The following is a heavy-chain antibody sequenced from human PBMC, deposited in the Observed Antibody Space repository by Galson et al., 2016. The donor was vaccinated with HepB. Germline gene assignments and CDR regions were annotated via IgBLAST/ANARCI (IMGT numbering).Heavy chain of an antibody. CDR1: EFTVSGTN. CDR2: IANDGTT. J-gene: IGHJ5*02. CDR3: TRISPQVENSCGWGFYDP. V-gene: IGHV3-66*01. Sequence: SLRLSCAASEFTVSGTNMNWIRQAPGKGLEWVSMIANDGTTLYAASAKDRFFITRDTSKNTMYLQMNSLWAEDTAVYYCTRISPQVENSCGWGFYDPWGQGTLVTVSS. D-gene: IGHD6-19*01.